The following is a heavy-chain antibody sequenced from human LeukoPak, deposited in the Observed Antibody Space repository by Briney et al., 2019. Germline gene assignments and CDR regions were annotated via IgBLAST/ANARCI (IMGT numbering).Heavy chain of an antibody. CDR2: TTNKAHSYTT. D-gene: IGHD2-15*01. CDR3: ARAPSGLDY. J-gene: IGHJ4*02. V-gene: IGHV3-72*01. Sequence: PGGSLRLSCAVCGFTRSDHNMDWVCQAPGKGLEWVGRTTNKAHSYTTEYAASVKGRFTIPRDDSQNSLYLQMNSLKTEDTAVYYCARAPSGLDYWGQGILVTVSS. CDR1: GFTRSDHN.